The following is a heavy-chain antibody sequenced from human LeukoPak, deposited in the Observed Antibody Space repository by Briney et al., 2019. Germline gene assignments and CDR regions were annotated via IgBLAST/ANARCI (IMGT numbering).Heavy chain of an antibody. CDR2: IKQDGSEK. CDR1: GFTSSFYW. CDR3: ARVRKLRTRGVMDPLDY. Sequence: PGGSLRLSCAASGFTSSFYWMSWVRQAPGKGLEWVANIKQDGSEKYYVDSVKGRFTISRDNAKNSLYLQMNSLGAEDTAVYYCARVRKLRTRGVMDPLDYWGQGTLVTVSS. D-gene: IGHD3-10*01. J-gene: IGHJ4*02. V-gene: IGHV3-7*01.